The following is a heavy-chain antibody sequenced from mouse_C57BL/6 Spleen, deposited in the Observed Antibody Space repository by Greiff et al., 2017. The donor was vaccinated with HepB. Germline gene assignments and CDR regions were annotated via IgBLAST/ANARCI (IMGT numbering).Heavy chain of an antibody. CDR2: IYPGSGST. Sequence: QVQLQQPGAELVKPGASVKMSCKASGYTFTSYWITWVKQRPGQGLEWIGDIYPGSGSTNYNEKFKSKATLTVDTSSSTAYMQLSSLTSEDSAVYYGARRDYSNYVDYAMDYWGQGTSVTVSS. CDR1: GYTFTSYW. CDR3: ARRDYSNYVDYAMDY. J-gene: IGHJ4*01. V-gene: IGHV1-55*01. D-gene: IGHD2-5*01.